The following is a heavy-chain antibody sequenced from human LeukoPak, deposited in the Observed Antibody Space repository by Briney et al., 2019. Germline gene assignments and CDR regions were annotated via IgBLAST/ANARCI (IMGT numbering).Heavy chain of an antibody. CDR3: TRERRGSYYAYES. Sequence: GGSLRLSCAASGFSVSDYSISWIRQSPGKGPEWISYVMSGRGSTNYADSVKGRFTISRDNAKNSVALQLDGLRADDTAVYFCTRERRGSYYAYESWGQGTLVTVSS. CDR2: VMSGRGST. V-gene: IGHV3-11*05. CDR1: GFSVSDYS. J-gene: IGHJ4*02. D-gene: IGHD3-10*01.